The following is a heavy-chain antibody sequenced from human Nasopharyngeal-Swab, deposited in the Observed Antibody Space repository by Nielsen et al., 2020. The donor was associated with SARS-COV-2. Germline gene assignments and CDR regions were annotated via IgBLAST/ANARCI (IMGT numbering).Heavy chain of an antibody. CDR2: IYYSGST. CDR1: GGSISSYY. Sequence: SETLSLTCTVSGGSISSYYWTWIRQPPGKGLEWIGYIYYSGSTNYNPSLKSRVTISVDTSKNQFSLRLSSLTAADTAVYYCARIELRYFDGVVSNGWSDPWGQGTLVTVSS. D-gene: IGHD3-9*01. J-gene: IGHJ5*02. CDR3: ARIELRYFDGVVSNGWSDP. V-gene: IGHV4-59*01.